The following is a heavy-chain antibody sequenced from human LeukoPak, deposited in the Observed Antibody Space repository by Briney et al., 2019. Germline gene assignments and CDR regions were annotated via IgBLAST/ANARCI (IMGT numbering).Heavy chain of an antibody. Sequence: PGGSLRLSCAASGFTFSSYGMHWVRQAPGKGLEWVAVISYDGSNKYYADSVKGRFTIYRDNSKNTLYLQMNSLRAEDTAVYYCSGSATYYYYYYMDVWGKGTTVTVSS. CDR1: GFTFSSYG. CDR3: SGSATYYYYYYMDV. J-gene: IGHJ6*03. D-gene: IGHD6-19*01. CDR2: ISYDGSNK. V-gene: IGHV3-30*03.